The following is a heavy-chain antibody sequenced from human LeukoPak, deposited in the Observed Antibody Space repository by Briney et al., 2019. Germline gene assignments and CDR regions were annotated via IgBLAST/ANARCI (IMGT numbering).Heavy chain of an antibody. J-gene: IGHJ4*02. D-gene: IGHD5-12*01. V-gene: IGHV4-39*07. Sequence: SETLPLTCTVSGGSISSSSYYWGWIRQPPGKGLEWIGSIYYSGSTYYNPSLKSRVTISVDTSKNQFSLKLSSVTAADTAVYYCARGGYGRNNYWGQGTLVTVSS. CDR1: GGSISSSSYY. CDR3: ARGGYGRNNY. CDR2: IYYSGST.